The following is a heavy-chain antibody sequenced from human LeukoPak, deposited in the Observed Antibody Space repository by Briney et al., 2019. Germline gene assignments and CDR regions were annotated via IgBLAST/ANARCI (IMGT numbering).Heavy chain of an antibody. D-gene: IGHD2-15*01. V-gene: IGHV1-2*02. CDR2: INPNSGGT. CDR3: ARDLYVVVVAATPGCVDY. CDR1: GYTFTGYY. Sequence: ASVKVSCKASGYTFTGYYMHWVRQAPGQGLEWMGWINPNSGGTNYAQKFQGRVTMTRDTSISTAYMELSRLRSDDTAVYYCARDLYVVVVAATPGCVDYWGQGTLVTVSS. J-gene: IGHJ4*02.